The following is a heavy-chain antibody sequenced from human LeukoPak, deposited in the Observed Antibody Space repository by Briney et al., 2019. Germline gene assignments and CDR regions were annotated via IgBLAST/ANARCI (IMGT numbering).Heavy chain of an antibody. CDR2: INPNSGGT. J-gene: IGHJ3*02. CDR1: GYTFTGYY. Sequence: ASVKVSCKASGYTFTGYYMHWVRQAPGQGLEWMGWINPNSGGTNYAQKFQGRVTMTRDTSISTAYMELSRLRSDDTAVYYCTRWMAAAETSGGRAFDIWGQGTMVTVSS. D-gene: IGHD6-13*01. CDR3: TRWMAAAETSGGRAFDI. V-gene: IGHV1-2*02.